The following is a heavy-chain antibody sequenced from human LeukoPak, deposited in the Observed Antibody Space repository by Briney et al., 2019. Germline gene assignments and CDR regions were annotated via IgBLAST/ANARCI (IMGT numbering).Heavy chain of an antibody. CDR2: ISAYNGNT. J-gene: IGHJ6*03. V-gene: IGHV1-18*01. CDR1: AYTFTSYG. CDR3: ARGGLGCSSTSCYAYYYYYMDV. D-gene: IGHD2-2*01. Sequence: ASVKVSCKASAYTFTSYGISWVRQAPGQGLEWMGWISAYNGNTNYAQKLQGRVTVTTDTSTSTAYMELRSLRSDDTAVYYCARGGLGCSSTSCYAYYYYYMDVWGKGTTVTVSS.